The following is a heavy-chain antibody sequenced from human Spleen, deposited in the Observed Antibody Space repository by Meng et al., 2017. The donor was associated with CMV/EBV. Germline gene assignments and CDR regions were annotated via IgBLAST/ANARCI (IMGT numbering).Heavy chain of an antibody. CDR2: ISYDGSNK. J-gene: IGHJ4*02. Sequence: GESLKIYCAASGFTFSSYAMHWVRQAPGKGLEWVAVISYDGSNKYYADSVKGRFTISRDNSKNTLYLQMNSLRAEDTAVYYCARGPSYQLLYDWGQGTLVTVSS. CDR3: ARGPSYQLLYD. D-gene: IGHD2-2*02. CDR1: GFTFSSYA. V-gene: IGHV3-30-3*01.